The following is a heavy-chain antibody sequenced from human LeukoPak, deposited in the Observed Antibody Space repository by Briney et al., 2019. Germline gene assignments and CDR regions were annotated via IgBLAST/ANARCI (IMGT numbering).Heavy chain of an antibody. D-gene: IGHD5-18*01. V-gene: IGHV1-69*04. CDR3: ARDRTGSYGSDY. CDR1: GGTFSSYA. Sequence: SVKVSCKASGGTFSSYAISWVRQAPGQGLEWMGRIIPILGIANYAQKFQGRVTITADKSTSTAYMGLSSLRSEDTAVYYCARDRTGSYGSDYWGQGTLVTVSS. CDR2: IIPILGIA. J-gene: IGHJ4*02.